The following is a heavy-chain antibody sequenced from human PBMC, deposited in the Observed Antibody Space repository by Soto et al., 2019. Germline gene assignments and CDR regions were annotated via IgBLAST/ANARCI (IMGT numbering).Heavy chain of an antibody. CDR3: ARGRYCSGGSCPKKSKIFDP. D-gene: IGHD2-15*01. CDR2: IWYDGSNK. CDR1: GFTFSSYG. Sequence: QVQLVESGGGVVQPGRSLRLSCAASGFTFSSYGMHWVRQAPGKGLEWVAVIWYDGSNKYYADSVKGRFTISRDNSKNTLYMQMNSLRAEDTAVYYWARGRYCSGGSCPKKSKIFDPWGQGTLVTVSS. J-gene: IGHJ5*02. V-gene: IGHV3-33*01.